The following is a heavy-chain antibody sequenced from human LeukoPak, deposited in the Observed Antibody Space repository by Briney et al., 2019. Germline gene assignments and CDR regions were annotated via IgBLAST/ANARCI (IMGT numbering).Heavy chain of an antibody. CDR3: VRSLDY. J-gene: IGHJ4*02. Sequence: PGGSLRLSCAASGFPFSTYAMNWVRHALGKGLEWVSVITGSGGFTQYADSVKGRFTISRDNSKNTVYLQMNSLRVEDTALYYCVRSLDYWGQGTLVTVSS. CDR2: ITGSGGFT. V-gene: IGHV3-23*01. CDR1: GFPFSTYA.